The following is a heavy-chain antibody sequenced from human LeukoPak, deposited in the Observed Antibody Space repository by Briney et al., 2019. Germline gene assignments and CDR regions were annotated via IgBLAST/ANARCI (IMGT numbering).Heavy chain of an antibody. V-gene: IGHV3-23*01. Sequence: GGSLRLSCAASGFTFSNYAMSWVRQAPGKGLEWVSAIGVNTYYTDSVKGRFTISRDSTKNSLYLQMNSLRAEDTALYYCGRGGSGSYGDYFASWGQGTLVTVSS. J-gene: IGHJ4*02. CDR2: IGVNT. CDR1: GFTFSNYA. D-gene: IGHD3-10*01. CDR3: GRGGSGSYGDYFAS.